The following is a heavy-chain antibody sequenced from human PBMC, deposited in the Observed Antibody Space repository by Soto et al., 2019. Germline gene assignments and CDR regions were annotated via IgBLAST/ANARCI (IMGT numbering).Heavy chain of an antibody. CDR1: GFTFSSYA. CDR3: AADIVVVPAASLNDLDFDY. V-gene: IGHV3-23*01. CDR2: ISGSGGST. D-gene: IGHD2-2*01. J-gene: IGHJ4*02. Sequence: GGSLRLSCAASGFTFSSYAMNWVRQAPGKGLEWVSAISGSGGSTYYADSVKGRFTISRDNSKNTLYLQMNSLRAEDTAVYYCAADIVVVPAASLNDLDFDYWGQGTLVTVSS.